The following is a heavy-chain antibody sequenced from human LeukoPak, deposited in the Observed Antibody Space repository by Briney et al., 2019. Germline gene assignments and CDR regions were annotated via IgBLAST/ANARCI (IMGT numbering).Heavy chain of an antibody. CDR1: AFTFSNYE. D-gene: IGHD2-2*02. J-gene: IGHJ4*02. V-gene: IGHV3-48*03. Sequence: GGSLRLSCAASAFTFSNYEMNWVRQAPGKGLEWVSYISSSGSTIYYADSVKGRFTISRDNAKNSLYLQMNSLRAEDTAVYYCARGIPNYFDYWGQGTLVTASS. CDR3: ARGIPNYFDY. CDR2: ISSSGSTI.